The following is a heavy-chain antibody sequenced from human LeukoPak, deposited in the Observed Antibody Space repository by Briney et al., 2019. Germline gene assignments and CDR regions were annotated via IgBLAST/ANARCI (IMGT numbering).Heavy chain of an antibody. Sequence: SETLSLTCTVSGDSIRSHFYDWVRQPPGKGLEWIGVTHESESTNYNPSLKGRVTISVDTSKNQFSLRLTSVTAADTAVYYCVIGRGWLPDYWGQGTLVTVSS. V-gene: IGHV4-59*11. CDR1: GDSIRSHF. CDR2: THESEST. J-gene: IGHJ4*02. CDR3: VIGRGWLPDY. D-gene: IGHD5-24*01.